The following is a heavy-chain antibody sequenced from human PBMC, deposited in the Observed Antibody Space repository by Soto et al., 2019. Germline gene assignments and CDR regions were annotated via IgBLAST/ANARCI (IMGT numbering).Heavy chain of an antibody. J-gene: IGHJ6*02. CDR2: IKQDGSEK. CDR3: ARSFGVVITDYYYYGMDV. D-gene: IGHD3-3*01. V-gene: IGHV3-7*03. Sequence: GGSLRLSCAASGFTFSSYWMSWVRQAPGKGLEWVANIKQDGSEKYYVDSVKGRFTISRDNAKNSLYLQMNSLRAEDTAVYYCARSFGVVITDYYYYGMDVWGQGTTVTVSS. CDR1: GFTFSSYW.